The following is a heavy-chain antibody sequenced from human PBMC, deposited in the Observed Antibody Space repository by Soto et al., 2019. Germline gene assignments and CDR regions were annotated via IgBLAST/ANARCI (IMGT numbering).Heavy chain of an antibody. V-gene: IGHV1-18*01. CDR3: ARDRLRGYDRSGFYY. J-gene: IGHJ4*02. D-gene: IGHD3-22*01. CDR2: ISPYDGNR. CDR1: GYTFTSYG. Sequence: ASVKVSCKASGYTFTSYGISWVRQAPGQGLEWMGWISPYDGNRNYAQKFQDRVTMTTDTSTNTVFLELRSLKSDDTAIYYCARDRLRGYDRSGFYYWGQGPLVTVSS.